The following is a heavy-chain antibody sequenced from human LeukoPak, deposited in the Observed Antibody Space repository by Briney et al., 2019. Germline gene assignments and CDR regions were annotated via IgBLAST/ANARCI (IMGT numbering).Heavy chain of an antibody. D-gene: IGHD3-22*01. CDR2: ISSSSSYI. CDR1: GFTFSSYS. Sequence: GGSLRLSCAASGFTFSSYSMNWVRQAPGKGLEWVSSISSSSSYIYYADSVKGRFTISRDNAKNSLYLQMNSLRAEDTAVYYCARDGDYYDSSGYQRGDYWGQGTLVTVSS. CDR3: ARDGDYYDSSGYQRGDY. J-gene: IGHJ4*02. V-gene: IGHV3-21*01.